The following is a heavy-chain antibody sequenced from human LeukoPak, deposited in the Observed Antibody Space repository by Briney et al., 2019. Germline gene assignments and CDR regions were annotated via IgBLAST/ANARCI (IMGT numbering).Heavy chain of an antibody. CDR2: ISWNSGSI. J-gene: IGHJ4*02. CDR3: AKVTVSEISFFDY. CDR1: GFTFHDYA. V-gene: IGHV3-9*01. D-gene: IGHD5/OR15-5a*01. Sequence: PGGSLRLSCAASGFTFHDYAMHWVRQAPGKGLEWVSGISWNSGSIGYADSVKGRFTISRDNAKNSLYLQMNSLRPEDTAFYYCAKVTVSEISFFDYWGQGALVTVSS.